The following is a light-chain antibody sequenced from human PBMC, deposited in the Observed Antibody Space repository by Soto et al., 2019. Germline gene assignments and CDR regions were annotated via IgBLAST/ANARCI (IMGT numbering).Light chain of an antibody. CDR1: SSDVGGYNY. J-gene: IGLJ1*01. V-gene: IGLV2-8*01. Sequence: SVLTQPPSASGSPGQSVTISCTGTSSDVGGYNYVSWYQQHPGKAPKLMIYEVSKRPSGVPDRFSGSKSGNTASLTVSGLQAEDEADYYCSSYAGSNNLIVFGTGTKVTVL. CDR3: SSYAGSNNLIV. CDR2: EVS.